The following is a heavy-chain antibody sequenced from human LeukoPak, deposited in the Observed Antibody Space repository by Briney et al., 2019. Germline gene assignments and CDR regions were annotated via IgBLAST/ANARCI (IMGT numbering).Heavy chain of an antibody. CDR2: IYWDDDR. V-gene: IGHV2-5*02. J-gene: IGHJ4*02. CDR1: VFSLNTRGVG. Sequence: SGPTLVNPPQTLTLTCTFSVFSLNTRGVGVGWIRQPPGRALEWLALIYWDDDRRYSPSLKSRLTITKDTSKNQVVLTMTNMDPVDTATYFCAHRKNYYDSSVFDNWGQGTLVTVSS. D-gene: IGHD3-22*01. CDR3: AHRKNYYDSSVFDN.